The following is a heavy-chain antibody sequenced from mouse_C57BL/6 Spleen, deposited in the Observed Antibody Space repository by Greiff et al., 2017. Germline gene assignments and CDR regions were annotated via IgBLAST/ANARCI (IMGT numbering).Heavy chain of an antibody. CDR2: IWWDDDK. Sequence: QVTLKVSGPGILQPSQTLSLTCSFSGFSLSTFGMGVGWIRPPSGKGLEWLAHIWWDDDKYYNPALKSRLTISKDTSKNQVFLKIANVDTADTATYSCARMPYGNYVLYAMDYWGQGTSVTVSS. D-gene: IGHD2-1*01. CDR3: ARMPYGNYVLYAMDY. V-gene: IGHV8-8*01. CDR1: GFSLSTFGMG. J-gene: IGHJ4*01.